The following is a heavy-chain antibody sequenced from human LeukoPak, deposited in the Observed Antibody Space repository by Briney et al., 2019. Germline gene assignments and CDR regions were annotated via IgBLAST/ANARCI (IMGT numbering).Heavy chain of an antibody. Sequence: PSETLSLTCTVSGGYINSHYWSWIRQSPGKGLEWVGYVYYSGNTYYNPSLKGRVTIALDRSKSQFSLEVSSVTAADTAVYYCARLYYGSGSYYRIFRYYFDYWGQGTLVTVSS. CDR2: VYYSGNT. J-gene: IGHJ4*02. CDR1: GGYINSHY. D-gene: IGHD3-10*01. CDR3: ARLYYGSGSYYRIFRYYFDY. V-gene: IGHV4-59*11.